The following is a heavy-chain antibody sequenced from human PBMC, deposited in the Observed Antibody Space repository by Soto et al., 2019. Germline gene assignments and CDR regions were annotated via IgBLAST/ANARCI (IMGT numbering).Heavy chain of an antibody. D-gene: IGHD3-3*01. J-gene: IGHJ4*02. Sequence: GGSLRLSCAASGFTFSSYSMNWVRQAPGKGLEWVSSISSSSSYIYYADSVKGRFTISRDNAKNALYRQMNSLRAEDTAVYYCARDRAYYDFWSGPLDYWGQGTLVTVSS. V-gene: IGHV3-21*01. CDR3: ARDRAYYDFWSGPLDY. CDR1: GFTFSSYS. CDR2: ISSSSSYI.